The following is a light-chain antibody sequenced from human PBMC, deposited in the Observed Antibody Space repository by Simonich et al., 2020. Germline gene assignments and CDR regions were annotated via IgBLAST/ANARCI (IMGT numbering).Light chain of an antibody. V-gene: IGKV1-33*01. Sequence: DIQMTQSPSSLSASVGDRVTITCQASQDISNFLNWYQLKPGKAPKLLIYDASNLETGVPSRFSGSRSGTDFTFTISSLQPDDFATYYCQQYNSYSYTFGQGTKLEIK. J-gene: IGKJ2*01. CDR1: QDISNF. CDR3: QQYNSYSYT. CDR2: DAS.